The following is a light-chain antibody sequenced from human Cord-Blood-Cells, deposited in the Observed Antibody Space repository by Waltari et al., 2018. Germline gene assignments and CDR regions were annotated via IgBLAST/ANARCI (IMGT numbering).Light chain of an antibody. CDR3: SSYTSSSTLYV. V-gene: IGLV2-14*01. CDR2: DVS. CDR1: SSDVGGYNY. Sequence: QSALTQPAYVSGPPGQSITISCTGTSSDVGGYNYVSWYQQHPGKAPKLMIYDVSNRPSGVSNRFSGSKSGNTASLTISELQAEDEADYYCSSYTSSSTLYVFGTGTKVTVL. J-gene: IGLJ1*01.